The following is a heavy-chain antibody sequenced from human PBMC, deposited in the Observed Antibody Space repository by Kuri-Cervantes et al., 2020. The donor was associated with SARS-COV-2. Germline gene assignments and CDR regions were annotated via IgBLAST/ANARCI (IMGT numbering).Heavy chain of an antibody. D-gene: IGHD6-19*01. V-gene: IGHV4-34*01. CDR1: GFIFSDYY. Sequence: ESLKISCTASGFIFSDYYMTWIRQAPGKGLEWIGEINHSGSTNYNPSLKSRVTMSVDTSKNQFSLKLSSVTAADTAVYYCARVPLMDRQQWLVPAYYYYYMDVWGKGTTVTSP. CDR3: ARVPLMDRQQWLVPAYYYYYMDV. CDR2: INHSGST. J-gene: IGHJ6*03.